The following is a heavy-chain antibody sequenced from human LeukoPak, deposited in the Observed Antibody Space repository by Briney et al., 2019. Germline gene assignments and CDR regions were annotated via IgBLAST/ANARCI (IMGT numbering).Heavy chain of an antibody. Sequence: ASVKVSCKASGYTFTGYYMHWVRQAPGQGLEWMGWINPNSGGTNYAQKFQGRVTMTRDTSISTAYMELSRPRSDDTAVYYRARDTGIAAAEIWGQGTLVTVSS. V-gene: IGHV1-2*02. CDR1: GYTFTGYY. CDR3: ARDTGIAAAEI. CDR2: INPNSGGT. J-gene: IGHJ4*02. D-gene: IGHD6-13*01.